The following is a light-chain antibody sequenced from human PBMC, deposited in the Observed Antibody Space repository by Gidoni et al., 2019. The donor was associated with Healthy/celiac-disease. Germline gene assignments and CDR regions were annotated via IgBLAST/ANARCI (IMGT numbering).Light chain of an antibody. J-gene: IGLJ2*01. CDR2: DDS. Sequence: SYVLTQPPPAPVAPGQTARITCGGNTIGSKIVHWYQQKPGQAPVLVVYDDSDRPSGIPERFSGSNSGNTATLTISRVEAGDEADYYCQVWDSSSDHVVFGGGTKLTVL. CDR3: QVWDSSSDHVV. V-gene: IGLV3-21*02. CDR1: TIGSKI.